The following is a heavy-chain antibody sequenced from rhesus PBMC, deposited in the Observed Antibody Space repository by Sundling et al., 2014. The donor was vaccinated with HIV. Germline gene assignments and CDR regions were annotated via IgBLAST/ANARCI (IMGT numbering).Heavy chain of an antibody. CDR1: GFTFSNYY. CDR3: TKPSDCSGIYCFASLAD. V-gene: IGHV3-13*01. Sequence: EVHLVESGGGLVQPGGSLRLSCAASGFTFSNYYMHWVRQAQGKGLEWVGFIRNKPNSYTTQYAAAVKGRFTISRDDSKNMLYLQMSSLKTEDTAVYYCTKPSDCSGIYCFASLADWGQGVLVTVSS. J-gene: IGHJ4*01. D-gene: IGHD2-27*01. CDR2: IRNKPNSYTT.